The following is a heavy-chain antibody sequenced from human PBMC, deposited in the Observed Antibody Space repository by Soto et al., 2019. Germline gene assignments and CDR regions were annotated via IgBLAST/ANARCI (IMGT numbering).Heavy chain of an antibody. Sequence: GGSLRLSCAASGFTFKNFAVSWVRQAPGKGMEWVSAISGSGGSTYYADSVKGRFTISRDNSKNTLYLQMNSLRAEDTAVYYCARGQDYYYYYYMDVWGKGTTVTVSS. J-gene: IGHJ6*03. CDR3: ARGQDYYYYYYMDV. CDR1: GFTFKNFA. D-gene: IGHD3-16*01. CDR2: ISGSGGST. V-gene: IGHV3-23*01.